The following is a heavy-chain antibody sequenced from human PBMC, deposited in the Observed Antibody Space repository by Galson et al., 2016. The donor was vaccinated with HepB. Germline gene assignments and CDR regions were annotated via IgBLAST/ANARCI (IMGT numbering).Heavy chain of an antibody. D-gene: IGHD2/OR15-2a*01. CDR1: GFLFRSYG. Sequence: SLRLSCAGSGFLFRSYGMHWVRQAPGKGLEWVAADSVHGGRKFYADSVKGRFIISRDNSNNMLFLQMNSLRADDTAVYYCAKRHEYCPPVGCSVDSWGQGTLVSVSS. J-gene: IGHJ4*02. CDR3: AKRHEYCPPVGCSVDS. CDR2: DSVHGGRK. V-gene: IGHV3-30*18.